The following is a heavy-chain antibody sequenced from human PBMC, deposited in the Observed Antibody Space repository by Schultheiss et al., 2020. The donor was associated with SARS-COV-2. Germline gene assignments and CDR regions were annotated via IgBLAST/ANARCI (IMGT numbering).Heavy chain of an antibody. J-gene: IGHJ5*02. CDR2: INPRDSYT. CDR1: GYSFTSYW. Sequence: GESLKISCKGSGYSFTSYWISWVRQMPGKGLEWMGRINPRDSYTNYSAPFQGHVTISVDKSFSTAYLQWSSLRASDTAMYYCARGGSGFCSGNNCGWFDPWGQGTLVTVSS. V-gene: IGHV5-10-1*01. CDR3: ARGGSGFCSGNNCGWFDP. D-gene: IGHD2-15*01.